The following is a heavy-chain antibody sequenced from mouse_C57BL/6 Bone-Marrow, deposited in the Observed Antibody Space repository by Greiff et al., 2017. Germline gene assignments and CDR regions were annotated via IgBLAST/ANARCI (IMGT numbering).Heavy chain of an antibody. CDR1: GFTFSDFY. Sequence: EVQGVESGGGLVQSGRSLRLSCATSGFTFSDFYMEWVRQAPGKGLAWIAASRNKANDYTTEYSASVKGRFIVSRDTSQSILYLQMNALRAEDTAIYYCARGGTVSSGGYYFDYWGQGTTLTVSS. CDR3: ARGGTVSSGGYYFDY. J-gene: IGHJ2*01. D-gene: IGHD1-1*01. V-gene: IGHV7-1*01. CDR2: SRNKANDYTT.